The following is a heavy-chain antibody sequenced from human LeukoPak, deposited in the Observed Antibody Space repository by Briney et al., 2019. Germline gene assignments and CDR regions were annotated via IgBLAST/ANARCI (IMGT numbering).Heavy chain of an antibody. Sequence: PGRSLRLSCAASGFTFSSYGMHWVRQAPGKGLEWVAVIWYDGSNKYYADSVKGRFTISRDNSKNTLYLQMNSLRAEDTAVYYCAKDRKDSSSILGYWGQGTLVTVSS. CDR2: IWYDGSNK. V-gene: IGHV3-33*06. CDR1: GFTFSSYG. D-gene: IGHD6-6*01. J-gene: IGHJ4*02. CDR3: AKDRKDSSSILGY.